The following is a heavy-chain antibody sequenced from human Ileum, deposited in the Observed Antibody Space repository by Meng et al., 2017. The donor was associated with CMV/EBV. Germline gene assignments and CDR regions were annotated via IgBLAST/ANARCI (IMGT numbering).Heavy chain of an antibody. CDR1: GLAFSDNY. CDR3: ARRYYGRLDY. CDR2: MRSKANRYST. Sequence: SCEGSGLAFSDNYMDWVRQAPGKGLEWVGRMRSKANRYSTEYAASLKGRFTISRDDSKNSLYLQMNSLEIEDTAVYYCARRYYGRLDYWGKGTLVTVSS. V-gene: IGHV3-72*01. J-gene: IGHJ4*02. D-gene: IGHD3-3*01.